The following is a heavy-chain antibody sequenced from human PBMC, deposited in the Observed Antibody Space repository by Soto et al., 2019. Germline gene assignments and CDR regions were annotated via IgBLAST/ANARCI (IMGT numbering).Heavy chain of an antibody. CDR3: ARDSGYRWNYYYAMDV. Sequence: GGSLRLSCAASTFAFSSYSMNWVRQAPGKGLEWVSYISSTSNTIYYADSVRGRFTISRDNAKSSLFLQMNSLTDEDTAVYFCARDSGYRWNYYYAMDVWGQGTTVTVSS. J-gene: IGHJ6*02. V-gene: IGHV3-48*02. CDR1: TFAFSSYS. CDR2: ISSTSNTI. D-gene: IGHD5-12*01.